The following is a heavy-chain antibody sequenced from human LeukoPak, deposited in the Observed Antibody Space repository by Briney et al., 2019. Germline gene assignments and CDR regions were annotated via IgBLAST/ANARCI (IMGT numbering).Heavy chain of an antibody. D-gene: IGHD6-19*01. V-gene: IGHV4-34*01. CDR1: GGSFSGYY. CDR2: INHSGST. CDR3: ARGRDSSGWYERYYYYGMDV. J-gene: IGHJ6*02. Sequence: SETLSLTCAAYGGSFSGYYWSWIRQPPGKGLEWIGEINHSGSTNYNPSLKSRVTISVDTSKNQFSLKLSSVTAADTAVYYCARGRDSSGWYERYYYYGMDVWGQGTTVTVSS.